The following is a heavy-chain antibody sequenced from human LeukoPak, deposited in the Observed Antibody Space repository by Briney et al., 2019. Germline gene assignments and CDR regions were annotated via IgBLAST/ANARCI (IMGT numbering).Heavy chain of an antibody. CDR1: GFTVSSNY. D-gene: IGHD3-22*01. V-gene: IGHV3-43*01. CDR2: ISWDGGST. CDR3: AKDGGGYYDSSGYDY. J-gene: IGHJ4*02. Sequence: GGSLRLSCAASGFTVSSNYMSWVRQAPGKGLEWVSLISWDGGSTYYADSVKGRFTISRDNSKNSLYLQMNSLRTEDTALYYCAKDGGGYYDSSGYDYWGQGTLVTVSS.